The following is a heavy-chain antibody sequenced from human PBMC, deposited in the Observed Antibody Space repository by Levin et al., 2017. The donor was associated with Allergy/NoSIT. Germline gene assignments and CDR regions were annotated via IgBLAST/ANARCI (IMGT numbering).Heavy chain of an antibody. D-gene: IGHD4-17*01. V-gene: IGHV3-9*01. J-gene: IGHJ6*03. CDR2: ISWNSGSI. CDR1: GFTFDDYA. CDR3: AKSGDPYYYYYMDV. Sequence: SCAASGFTFDDYAMHWVRQAPGKGLEWVSGISWNSGSIGYADSVKGRFTISRDNAKNSLYLQMNSLRAEDTALYYCAKSGDPYYYYYMDVWGKGTTVTVSS.